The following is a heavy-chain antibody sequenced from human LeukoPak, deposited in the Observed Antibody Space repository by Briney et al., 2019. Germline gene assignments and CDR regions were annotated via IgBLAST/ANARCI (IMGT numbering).Heavy chain of an antibody. V-gene: IGHV3-30-3*01. CDR3: ARALPDYDILTGPIDY. CDR2: ISYDGSNK. D-gene: IGHD3-9*01. Sequence: PGGSLRLSCAASGFTFSSYAMHWVRQAPGKGLERVSVISYDGSNKYYADSVKGRFTISRDNSKNTLYLQMNSLRAEATTVYYCARALPDYDILTGPIDYWGQGTLVTVSS. CDR1: GFTFSSYA. J-gene: IGHJ4*02.